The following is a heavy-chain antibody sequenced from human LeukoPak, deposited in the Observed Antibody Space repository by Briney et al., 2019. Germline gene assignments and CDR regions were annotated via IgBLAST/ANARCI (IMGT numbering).Heavy chain of an antibody. CDR2: IYYSEST. V-gene: IGHV4-30-4*01. CDR1: GGSLSSGDYY. D-gene: IGHD3-16*02. J-gene: IGHJ5*02. Sequence: SETPSLTCTVSGGSLSSGDYYWGWLRQPPGTGLEWFGYIYYSESTYYNPSLKSRVTISVDTSKNQFSLKLSSVTAADTAVYYCARGKTYDYVWGSYRYRNWFDRWGQGTLVTVSS. CDR3: ARGKTYDYVWGSYRYRNWFDR.